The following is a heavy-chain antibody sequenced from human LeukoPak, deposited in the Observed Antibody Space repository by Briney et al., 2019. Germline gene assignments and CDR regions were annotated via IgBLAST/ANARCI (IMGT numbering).Heavy chain of an antibody. V-gene: IGHV3-23*01. CDR2: ISGSGGST. Sequence: SGGSLRLSCAASGFTFSSYAMSWVRQAPGKGLEWASAISGSGGSTYYADSVKGRFTISRDNSKNTLYLQMNSLRAEDTAVYYCAKASGTMVRGVIINDAFDIWGQGTMVTVSS. D-gene: IGHD3-10*01. CDR3: AKASGTMVRGVIINDAFDI. CDR1: GFTFSSYA. J-gene: IGHJ3*02.